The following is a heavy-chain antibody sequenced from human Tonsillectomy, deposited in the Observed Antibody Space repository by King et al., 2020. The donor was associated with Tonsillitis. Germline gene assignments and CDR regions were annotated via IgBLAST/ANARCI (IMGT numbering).Heavy chain of an antibody. CDR2: ISDSSSYI. V-gene: IGHV3-21*01. J-gene: IGHJ2*01. D-gene: IGHD4-23*01. CDR1: GFTFRNFF. CDR3: ARQEGTYGGNSDWYFDL. Sequence: QLVQSGGGLVKPGGSLRLSCAASGFTFRNFFINWVRQAPGKGLEWVSSISDSSSYIYYADSVKGRFTISRDNAKNSLYLQMNSLRAEDTAVYYCARQEGTYGGNSDWYFDLWGRGTLVTVSS.